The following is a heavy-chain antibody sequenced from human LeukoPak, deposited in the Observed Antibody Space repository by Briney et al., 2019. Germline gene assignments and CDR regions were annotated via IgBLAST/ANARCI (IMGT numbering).Heavy chain of an antibody. CDR2: INYSGNT. J-gene: IGHJ4*02. V-gene: IGHV4-31*02. D-gene: IGHD3-22*01. Sequence: SQTLSLTCSVSGGSISSGGYYWSWIRQHPGKGLEWIGYINYSGNTYYNPSLKSRVTISVDTSKNQFSLKLSSVTAADTAVYYCARAYYYDSSGYYFAGIGYFDYWGQGTLVTVSS. CDR3: ARAYYYDSSGYYFAGIGYFDY. CDR1: GGSISSGGYY.